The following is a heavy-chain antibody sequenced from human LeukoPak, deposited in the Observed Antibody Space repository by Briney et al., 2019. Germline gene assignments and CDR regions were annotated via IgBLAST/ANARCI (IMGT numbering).Heavy chain of an antibody. V-gene: IGHV1-24*01. Sequence: SVKVSCKVSGYTLTELSMHWVRQAPGKGLEWMGGFDPEDGETIYAQKFQGRVTMTEDTSTDTAYMELSSLRSEDTAVYYCATTFASVWSGYYSLLNWGQGTLVTVSS. D-gene: IGHD3-3*01. J-gene: IGHJ4*02. CDR2: FDPEDGET. CDR3: ATTFASVWSGYYSLLN. CDR1: GYTLTELS.